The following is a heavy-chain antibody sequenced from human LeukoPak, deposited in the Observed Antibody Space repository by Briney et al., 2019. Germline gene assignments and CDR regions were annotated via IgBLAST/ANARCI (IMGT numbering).Heavy chain of an antibody. J-gene: IGHJ4*02. Sequence: PSETLSLTCAVYGVSISSDNWWTWVRPPPGKGLEWIGETHRSGDTKYNPSLHGRVTISMDNSKNQLSLNLISVPAADTAIYFCATRHHSLTYMVPLDSWGQGTLVTVSS. D-gene: IGHD3-10*01. CDR2: THRSGDT. CDR3: ATRHHSLTYMVPLDS. CDR1: GVSISSDNW. V-gene: IGHV4/OR15-8*02.